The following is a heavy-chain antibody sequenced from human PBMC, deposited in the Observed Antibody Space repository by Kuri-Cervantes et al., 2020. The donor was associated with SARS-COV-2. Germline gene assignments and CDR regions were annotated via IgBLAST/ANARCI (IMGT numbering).Heavy chain of an antibody. D-gene: IGHD6-19*01. CDR1: GSSISSGGYS. CDR3: ARERGGQWLVRLGYFDY. Sequence: SETLSLTCAVSGSSISSGGYSWSWIRQPPGKGLEWIGYIYYSGSTNYNPSLKSRVTISVDTSKNQFSLKLSSVTAADTAVYYCARERGGQWLVRLGYFDYWGQGTLVTVSS. CDR2: IYYSGST. J-gene: IGHJ4*02. V-gene: IGHV4-61*08.